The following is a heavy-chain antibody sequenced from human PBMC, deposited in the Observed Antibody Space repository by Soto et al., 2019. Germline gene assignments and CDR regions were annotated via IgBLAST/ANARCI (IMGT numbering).Heavy chain of an antibody. J-gene: IGHJ6*02. CDR1: GGPVSGDDLY. V-gene: IGHV4-31*02. CDR2: VYHTGTT. D-gene: IGHD3-22*01. Sequence: PSETLSLTCVVSGGPVSGDDLYWSWIRHLPGKGLEWIANVYHTGTTYYNPSLKSRVSMSVDTSQNQFSLILASVTAADTAVYYCARALVTDYNSRDYHYYFAMDVWSQGTSVTVSS. CDR3: ARALVTDYNSRDYHYYFAMDV.